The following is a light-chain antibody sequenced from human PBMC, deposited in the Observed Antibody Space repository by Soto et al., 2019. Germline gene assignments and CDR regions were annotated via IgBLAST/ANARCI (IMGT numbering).Light chain of an antibody. CDR1: TSNFRGNY. CDR2: RSD. V-gene: IGLV1-47*01. J-gene: IGLJ2*01. Sequence: QSVLTQPPSASGTPGQRVTISCSGNTSNFRGNYVRWYQQVPGTAPKLLIYRSDQRPSGVPDRFSGSKSGASASLAISGLRSEDEADYYCATWDGSLSGLVFGGGTKLTVL. CDR3: ATWDGSLSGLV.